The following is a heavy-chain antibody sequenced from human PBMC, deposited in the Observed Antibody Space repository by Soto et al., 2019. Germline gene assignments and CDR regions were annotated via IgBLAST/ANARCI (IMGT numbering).Heavy chain of an antibody. D-gene: IGHD5-18*01. CDR1: GFTFSSYA. V-gene: IGHV3-72*01. CDR2: TRNKANSYTT. CDR3: ARELWTKDGMDV. J-gene: IGHJ6*02. Sequence: GGSLRLSCAASGFTFSSYAMHWVRQAPGKGLEWVGRTRNKANSYTTEYAASVKGRFTISRDDSKNSLYLQMNSLKTEDTAVYYCARELWTKDGMDVWGQGTTVTVSS.